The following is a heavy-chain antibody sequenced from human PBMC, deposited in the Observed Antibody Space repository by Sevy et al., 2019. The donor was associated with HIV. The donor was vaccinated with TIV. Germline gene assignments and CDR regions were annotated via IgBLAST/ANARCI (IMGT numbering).Heavy chain of an antibody. CDR1: GGSISSGGYY. CDR3: ARGEYDSRLTGAFDI. D-gene: IGHD3-22*01. CDR2: IYYSGST. J-gene: IGHJ3*02. V-gene: IGHV4-31*03. Sequence: SETLSLTCTVSGGSISSGGYYWSWIRQHPGKGLEWIGYIYYSGSTYYNPSLKSRVTMSVDTSKNQFSLKLSSVTAADTAVYYCARGEYDSRLTGAFDIWGQGTMVTVSS.